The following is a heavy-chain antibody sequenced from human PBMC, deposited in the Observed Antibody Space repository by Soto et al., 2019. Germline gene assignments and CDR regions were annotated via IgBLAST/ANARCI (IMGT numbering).Heavy chain of an antibody. V-gene: IGHV4-59*01. CDR3: ARLILAFTEPFDY. J-gene: IGHJ4*02. CDR1: GGSISDYY. Sequence: SETLSLTCTVSGGSISDYYWNWIRQPPGKGLEWIGFIHYTGNTNYNPSLKSRVAISVDTSKNQFSVKLTSVTAADTAVYYCARLILAFTEPFDYWGQGTPVTVSS. D-gene: IGHD2-15*01. CDR2: IHYTGNT.